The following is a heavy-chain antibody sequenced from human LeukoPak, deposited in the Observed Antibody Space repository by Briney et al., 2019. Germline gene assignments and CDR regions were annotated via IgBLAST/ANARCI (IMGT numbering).Heavy chain of an antibody. D-gene: IGHD5-12*01. CDR1: GYTFTSYD. J-gene: IGHJ6*02. CDR2: MNPNSGNT. CDR3: ARGYSGYVYYYYGMDV. Sequence: ASVKVSCKASGYTFTSYDINWVRQATGQGLEWMGWMNPNSGNTGYAQKFQGRVTMTRTTSISTAYRELSSLRSEDTAVYYCARGYSGYVYYYYGMDVWGQGTTVTVSS. V-gene: IGHV1-8*01.